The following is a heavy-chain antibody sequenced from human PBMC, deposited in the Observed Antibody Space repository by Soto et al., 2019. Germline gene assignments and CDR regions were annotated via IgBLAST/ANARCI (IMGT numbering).Heavy chain of an antibody. Sequence: PSETLSLTCTVSGGSISSYYWSWIRQPPGKGLEWIRYIYYSGSTNYNPSLKSRVTISVDTSKNQFSLKLSSVTAADTAVYYCARQSGDIVVVPAAIASTPYYYYYYYMDVWGKGTTVTVSS. J-gene: IGHJ6*03. D-gene: IGHD2-2*01. CDR3: ARQSGDIVVVPAAIASTPYYYYYYYMDV. CDR2: IYYSGST. CDR1: GGSISSYY. V-gene: IGHV4-59*08.